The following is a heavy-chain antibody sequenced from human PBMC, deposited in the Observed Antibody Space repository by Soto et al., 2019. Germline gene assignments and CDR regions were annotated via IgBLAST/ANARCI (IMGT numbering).Heavy chain of an antibody. CDR3: AMVDVYVTPSPQDV. Sequence: QVKLGQSRAEVKNPGASVKVSCKASGYSFTRYGIAWARQAPGQGLEWMGWINTYNGNTNYAQNLQGRVTLTTDTSTSTAYMELTSLRSNDTAIYYCAMVDVYVTPSPQDVWGHGTTVIVAS. CDR2: INTYNGNT. D-gene: IGHD3-16*01. J-gene: IGHJ6*02. CDR1: GYSFTRYG. V-gene: IGHV1-18*01.